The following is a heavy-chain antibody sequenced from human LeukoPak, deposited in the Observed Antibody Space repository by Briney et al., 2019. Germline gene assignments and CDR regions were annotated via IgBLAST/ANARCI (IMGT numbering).Heavy chain of an antibody. V-gene: IGHV3-48*01. CDR3: ARESPWGFHAFDV. J-gene: IGHJ3*01. D-gene: IGHD7-27*01. CDR1: GFGFINYN. CDR2: IGSTSSSI. Sequence: LPGGSLRLSCAASGFGFINYNMNWVRQAPGKGLEWVSYIGSTSSSIRYADSAKGRFTISRDNAKSSLYLQMNSLRAEDTALYYCARESPWGFHAFDVWGQGTVVTVSS.